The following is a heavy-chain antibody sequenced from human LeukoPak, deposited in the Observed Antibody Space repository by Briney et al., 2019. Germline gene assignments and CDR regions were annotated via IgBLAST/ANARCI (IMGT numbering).Heavy chain of an antibody. Sequence: GGSLRLSCAASGFAFSSYTLNWVRQAPGKGLEWVAIMDEYGSGIFYVESVKGRFIISRANARNSLYLQMNNLRAEDTAVYYCARPRGCGSARCNNFDYWGQGTLVTVPS. D-gene: IGHD2-2*01. CDR1: GFAFSSYT. CDR3: ARPRGCGSARCNNFDY. CDR2: MDEYGSGI. J-gene: IGHJ4*02. V-gene: IGHV3-7*01.